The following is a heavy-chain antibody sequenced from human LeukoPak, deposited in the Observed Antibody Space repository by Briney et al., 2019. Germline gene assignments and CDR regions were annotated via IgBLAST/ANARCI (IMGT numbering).Heavy chain of an antibody. D-gene: IGHD3-3*01. CDR3: ARDGSGVYYDFWSPYYYGMDV. CDR1: GYTFTSYD. V-gene: IGHV1-8*01. J-gene: IGHJ6*02. Sequence: ASVKVSCKASGYTFTSYDINWVRQATGQGLEWMGWMNPNSGNTGYAQKFQGRVTMTRNTSISTAYMELSSLRSEDTAVYYCARDGSGVYYDFWSPYYYGMDVWGQGTTVTVSS. CDR2: MNPNSGNT.